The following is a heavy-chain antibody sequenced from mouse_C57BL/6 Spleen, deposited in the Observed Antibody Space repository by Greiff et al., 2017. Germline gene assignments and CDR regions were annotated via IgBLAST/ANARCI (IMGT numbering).Heavy chain of an antibody. V-gene: IGHV1-69*01. J-gene: IGHJ2*01. CDR1: GYTFTSYW. CDR3: ARFGDADY. CDR2: IDPSDSYT. D-gene: IGHD2-13*01. Sequence: VQLQQSGAELVMPGASVKLSCKASGYTFTSYWMHWVKQRPGQGLEWIGEIDPSDSYTNYNQKFKGKSTLTVDKSSSTAYMQLSSLTSEDSAVYYCARFGDADYWGQGTTLTVSS.